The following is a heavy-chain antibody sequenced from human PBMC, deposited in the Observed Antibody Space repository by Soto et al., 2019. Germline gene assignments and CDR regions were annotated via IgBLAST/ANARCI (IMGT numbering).Heavy chain of an antibody. Sequence: QLQLQESGSGLVKPSQTLSLTCTVSGASISSGGYSWSWIRQPPGKGLEWIGYIYHSVTSNYNPSLKRRVTISVDRSKNQFSLKLNSMTAADTAVYYCASDRKYFDYSGQGTLVTVSS. V-gene: IGHV4-30-2*01. CDR1: GASISSGGYS. J-gene: IGHJ4*02. CDR3: ASDRKYFDY. CDR2: IYHSVTS.